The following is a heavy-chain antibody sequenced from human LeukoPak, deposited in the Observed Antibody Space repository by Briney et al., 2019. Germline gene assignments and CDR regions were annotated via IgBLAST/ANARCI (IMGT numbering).Heavy chain of an antibody. CDR3: ARSQWGFDY. V-gene: IGHV3-7*01. J-gene: IGHJ4*02. CDR2: IEQDGSEK. CDR1: GFTFSSYW. Sequence: GGSLRLSCAASGFTFSSYWMSWVRQAPGKGLEWVANIEQDGSEKYYMDSVEGRFTISRDNAKNSLYLQMNSLRAEDTAVYYCARSQWGFDYWGQGTLVTVSS. D-gene: IGHD1-26*01.